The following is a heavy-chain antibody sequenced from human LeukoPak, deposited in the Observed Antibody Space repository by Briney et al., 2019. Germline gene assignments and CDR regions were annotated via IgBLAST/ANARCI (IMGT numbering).Heavy chain of an antibody. V-gene: IGHV3-33*08. CDR1: GFTFSSYA. Sequence: GGSLRLSCAASGFTFSSYAMSWVRQAPGKGLEWVAVIWYDGSNKYYAVSVKGRFTISRDNSKNTLYLQMNSLRAEDTAVYYCARDSGERFLEWLSLDYWGQGTLVTVSS. CDR2: IWYDGSNK. D-gene: IGHD3-3*01. J-gene: IGHJ4*02. CDR3: ARDSGERFLEWLSLDY.